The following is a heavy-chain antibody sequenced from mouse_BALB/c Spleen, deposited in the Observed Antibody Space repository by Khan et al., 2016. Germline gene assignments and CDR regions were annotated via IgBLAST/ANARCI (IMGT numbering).Heavy chain of an antibody. CDR1: GYTFTSYW. Sequence: QVQLQQSGAELAKPGASVKMSCKASGYTFTSYWMHWVKQRPGQGLEWIGYINPSTGYTEYNQKFKDKATLTADKSSSTAYMQLSSLTSEDSAVXYCASYYGSSYYAMDYWGQGTSVTVSS. D-gene: IGHD1-1*01. CDR2: INPSTGYT. CDR3: ASYYGSSYYAMDY. J-gene: IGHJ4*01. V-gene: IGHV1-7*01.